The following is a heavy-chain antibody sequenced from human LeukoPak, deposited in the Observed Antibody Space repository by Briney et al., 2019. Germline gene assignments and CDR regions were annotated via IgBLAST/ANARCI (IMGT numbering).Heavy chain of an antibody. Sequence: SETLSLTCAVYGGSFSGYYWSWIRQPPGKGLEWIGEINHSGSTNYNPSLKSRVTISVDTSKNQLSLKLSYVTAADTAVYYCARGGRSGTLAAPRWFDPWGQGTLVTVSS. J-gene: IGHJ5*02. CDR2: INHSGST. CDR1: GGSFSGYY. D-gene: IGHD6-6*01. CDR3: ARGGRSGTLAAPRWFDP. V-gene: IGHV4-34*01.